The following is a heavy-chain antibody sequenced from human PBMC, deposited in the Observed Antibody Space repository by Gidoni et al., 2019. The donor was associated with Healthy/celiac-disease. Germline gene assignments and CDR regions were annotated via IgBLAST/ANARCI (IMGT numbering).Heavy chain of an antibody. CDR3: ARDPGGYSSSSDAFDI. J-gene: IGHJ3*02. Sequence: QVQLVQSGADVKKPGSSVKVSCKASYGTLRRYAISWVRQAPGQGLEWMGGIIPIFGTANYAQKFQGRVTITADESKSTAYMELSSLRSEDTAVYYCARDPGGYSSSSDAFDIWGQGTMVTVSS. D-gene: IGHD6-13*01. CDR1: YGTLRRYA. CDR2: IIPIFGTA. V-gene: IGHV1-69*01.